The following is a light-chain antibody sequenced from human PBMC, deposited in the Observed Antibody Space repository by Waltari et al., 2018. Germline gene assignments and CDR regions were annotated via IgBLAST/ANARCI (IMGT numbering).Light chain of an antibody. V-gene: IGLV2-14*03. CDR1: SSDVGGSNY. Sequence: QSALTQPASVSGSPGQSITISCTGTSSDVGGSNYVSWYQQYPGKAPKLIIHDVSGRPSGVSNRVSGSKSGNTAALTISGLQAEDEADYYCSSYASGSAFYVFGTATKVTVL. CDR2: DVS. J-gene: IGLJ1*01. CDR3: SSYASGSAFYV.